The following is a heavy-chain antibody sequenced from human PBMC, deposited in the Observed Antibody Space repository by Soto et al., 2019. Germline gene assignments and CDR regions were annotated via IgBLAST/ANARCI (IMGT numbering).Heavy chain of an antibody. CDR1: GGTFSNFG. CDR3: AKDVGFQQLLFVFEA. V-gene: IGHV1-69*01. J-gene: IGHJ5*02. CDR2: IIPIFASS. Sequence: QVQLVQSGAEVKKPGSSVRVSCKASGGTFSNFGFSWVRQAPGQGLEWMGGIIPIFASSNYEQKFQGRLTITTDDSTSTAYIDLSSLRSEDTAVYFCAKDVGFQQLLFVFEAWGQGTLVTVSS. D-gene: IGHD6-13*01.